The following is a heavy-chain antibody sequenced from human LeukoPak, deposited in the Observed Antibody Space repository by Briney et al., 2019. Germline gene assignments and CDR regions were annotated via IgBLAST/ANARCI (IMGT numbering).Heavy chain of an antibody. CDR1: GVSFSGYY. Sequence: SETLSLTCAVYGVSFSGYYWSWIRQPPGKGLEWIGEINHSGSTNYNPSLKSRVTISVDTSKNQFSLKLSSVTAADTAVYYCARGRLRYFDWLSYFDYWGQGTLVTVSS. CDR3: ARGRLRYFDWLSYFDY. J-gene: IGHJ4*02. D-gene: IGHD3-9*01. CDR2: INHSGST. V-gene: IGHV4-34*01.